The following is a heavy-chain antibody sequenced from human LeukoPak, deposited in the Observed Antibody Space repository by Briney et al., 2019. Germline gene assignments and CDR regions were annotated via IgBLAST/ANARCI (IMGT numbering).Heavy chain of an antibody. CDR2: ISPYNGNT. J-gene: IGHJ4*02. Sequence: ASVKVSCKASGYTFRTYGITWVRQAPGQGLEWMGWISPYNGNTNYLQKFQGRVTTTTDTSTTTAYMELRSLRSDDTAIYYCAKTSLGRQYFDSWGQGTLVTVSS. D-gene: IGHD3-16*01. CDR3: AKTSLGRQYFDS. V-gene: IGHV1-18*01. CDR1: GYTFRTYG.